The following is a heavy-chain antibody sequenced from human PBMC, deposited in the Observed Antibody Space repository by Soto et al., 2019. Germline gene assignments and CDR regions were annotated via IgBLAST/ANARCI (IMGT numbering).Heavy chain of an antibody. Sequence: QVQLVQSGADLKRPGASMKVSCKASGYTFTSYGISWVRQAPGQGLEWMAWISPLKGRTQYSQKAQGRVTLSTDTSSNTAYREMTTLRVDDTAVYYCAMDYGDRPEYFKHWGQGTLVTVS. CDR3: AMDYGDRPEYFKH. J-gene: IGHJ1*01. V-gene: IGHV1-18*04. CDR2: ISPLKGRT. CDR1: GYTFTSYG. D-gene: IGHD4-17*01.